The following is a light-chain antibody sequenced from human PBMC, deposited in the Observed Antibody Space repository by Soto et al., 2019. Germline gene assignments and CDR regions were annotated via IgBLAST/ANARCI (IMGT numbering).Light chain of an antibody. CDR1: QSISDT. J-gene: IGKJ1*01. CDR2: GAS. CDR3: QQYNNWPTWT. Sequence: EIVMTQSPATLSVSPGGRATLSCRASQSISDTLAWYQQKPGQAPRLLIHGASTRATGFPARFSGSGSGTDFTLTISSLQSEDFAVYYCQQYNNWPTWTFGQGTKVDIK. V-gene: IGKV3-15*01.